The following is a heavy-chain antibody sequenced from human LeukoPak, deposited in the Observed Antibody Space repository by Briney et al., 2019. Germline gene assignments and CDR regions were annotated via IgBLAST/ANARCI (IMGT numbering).Heavy chain of an antibody. CDR1: GFTFSSYE. CDR2: ISSSGSTI. CDR3: ARRQGTSGYYNY. J-gene: IGHJ4*02. V-gene: IGHV3-48*03. D-gene: IGHD3-3*01. Sequence: PGGSLRLSCAASGFTFSSYEMNWVRQAPGKGLEWVSYISSSGSTIYYADSVKGRFTISRDNAKNSLYLQMNSLRAEDTAVYYCARRQGTSGYYNYWGQGTLVTVSS.